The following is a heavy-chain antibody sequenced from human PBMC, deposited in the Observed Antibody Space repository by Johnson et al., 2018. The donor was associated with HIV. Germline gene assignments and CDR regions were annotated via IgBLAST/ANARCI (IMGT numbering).Heavy chain of an antibody. CDR1: GFTFSNYW. Sequence: VLLVESGGGLVQPGGSLRLSCAASGFTFSNYWMNWVRQAPGKGLEWVAKIKQDGSEKYYVDSVKGRFTISRDNAENSLYLQMNSLRAEDTAVYYCARLSEHIVGVTAWADAFDIWGQGTMVTVSS. J-gene: IGHJ3*02. D-gene: IGHD2-21*02. CDR3: ARLSEHIVGVTAWADAFDI. CDR2: IKQDGSEK. V-gene: IGHV3-7*01.